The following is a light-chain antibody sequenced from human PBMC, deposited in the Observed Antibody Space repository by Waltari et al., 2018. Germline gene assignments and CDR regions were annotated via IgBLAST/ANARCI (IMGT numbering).Light chain of an antibody. CDR3: MQGIHQPWT. Sequence: VMIQSPLSLSVTPGQPASISCKSTESLLQTDGKTHLFWYLQKPGQSPQLLIYEVYKRFSGVSDRFSGSGSGTDFTLRISRVEAEDVGLYYCMQGIHQPWTFGQGTKVEIK. CDR2: EVY. CDR1: ESLLQTDGKTH. J-gene: IGKJ1*01. V-gene: IGKV2-29*02.